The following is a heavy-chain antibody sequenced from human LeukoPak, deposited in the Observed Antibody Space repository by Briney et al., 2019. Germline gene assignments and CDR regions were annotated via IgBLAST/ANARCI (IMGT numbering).Heavy chain of an antibody. CDR2: ISPYSGNT. V-gene: IGHV1-18*01. J-gene: IGHJ4*02. Sequence: ASVKVSCKASGYLFINYGISWLRQAPGQGLECMGWISPYSGNTDYAQKLQGRVTMATDTSTTTAYMELRSLRFDDTAVYYCARTSGVSVAGSPYYFDFWGQGTLISVSS. D-gene: IGHD6-19*01. CDR1: GYLFINYG. CDR3: ARTSGVSVAGSPYYFDF.